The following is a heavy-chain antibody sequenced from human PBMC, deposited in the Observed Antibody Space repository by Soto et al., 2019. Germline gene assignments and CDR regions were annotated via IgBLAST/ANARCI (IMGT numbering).Heavy chain of an antibody. D-gene: IGHD5-18*01. V-gene: IGHV4-59*08. J-gene: IGHJ4*02. Sequence: SETLSLTCTVSGGSISSYYWSWIRQPPGKGLEWIGYIYYSGSTNYNPSLKSRVTISVDTSKNQFSLKLSSVTAADTAVYYCARFLVQTTMGGAHWAPGTLVTVS. CDR3: ARFLVQTTMGGAH. CDR1: GGSISSYY. CDR2: IYYSGST.